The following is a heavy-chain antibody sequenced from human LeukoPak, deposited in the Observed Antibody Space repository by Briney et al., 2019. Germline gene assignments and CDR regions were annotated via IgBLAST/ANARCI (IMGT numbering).Heavy chain of an antibody. CDR2: INILSNYI. D-gene: IGHD6-13*01. V-gene: IGHV3-21*01. Sequence: GGSLILSCAASGFTFSSYAMNWVRQAPGKGLEWVSSINILSNYIYYADSVKGRFTISRDNAKSSLYLQMNSLRAEDTAVYYCARDSHSSSWYSEFDYWGQGTLVTVSS. CDR3: ARDSHSSSWYSEFDY. J-gene: IGHJ4*02. CDR1: GFTFSSYA.